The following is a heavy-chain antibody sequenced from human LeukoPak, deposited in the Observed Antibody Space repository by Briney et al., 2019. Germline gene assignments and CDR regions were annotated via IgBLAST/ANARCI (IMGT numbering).Heavy chain of an antibody. J-gene: IGHJ4*02. CDR2: INSDGGTT. V-gene: IGHV3-74*01. CDR1: GFTFSSYW. CDR3: ARARSGFLDY. D-gene: IGHD3-3*01. Sequence: GGSLRLSCAASGFTFSSYWMHWVRRDPGQGLVWVSRINSDGGTTNYADSVKGRFTISRDNAKSTLYLQVNSLRAEDTTVYYCARARSGFLDYWGQGTLVTASS.